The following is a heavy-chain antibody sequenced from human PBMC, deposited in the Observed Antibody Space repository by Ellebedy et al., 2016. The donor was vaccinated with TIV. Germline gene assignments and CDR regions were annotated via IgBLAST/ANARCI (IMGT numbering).Heavy chain of an antibody. CDR3: ARGFPIRGTRWYRLRFDY. CDR1: GGSFSGYY. D-gene: IGHD4-23*01. J-gene: IGHJ4*02. CDR2: INHSGST. V-gene: IGHV4-34*01. Sequence: SETLSLTXAVYGGSFSGYYWSWIRQPPGKGLEWIGEINHSGSTNYNPSLKSRVTISVDTSKNQFSLKLSSVTAADTAVYYCARGFPIRGTRWYRLRFDYWGQGTLVTVSS.